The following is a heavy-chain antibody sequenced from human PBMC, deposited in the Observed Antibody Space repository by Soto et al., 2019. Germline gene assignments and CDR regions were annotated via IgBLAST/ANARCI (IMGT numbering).Heavy chain of an antibody. Sequence: PGGSLRLSCAASGFIFSNSGMHWFRQAPGKGLEWVAVISYDGSNQYADSVKGRVTISRDNSKNTLYLQMNSLRVEDTAVYYCAKGVRENAFEIWGQGTMVTVSS. V-gene: IGHV3-30*18. CDR2: ISYDGSNQ. CDR3: AKGVRENAFEI. J-gene: IGHJ3*02. D-gene: IGHD1-26*01. CDR1: GFIFSNSG.